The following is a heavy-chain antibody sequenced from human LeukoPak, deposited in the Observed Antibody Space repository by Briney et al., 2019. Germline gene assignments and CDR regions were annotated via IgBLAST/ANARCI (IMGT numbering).Heavy chain of an antibody. V-gene: IGHV3-23*01. CDR3: ANASWVSTADAVL. Sequence: GGSLRLSCVAPGFTFRSYAMSWVRETPARGREWVSSLRGNGDAFYADSVKGRFTLSRDESRNTVYLQLNKLRVEDTAIYYCANASWVSTADAVLWGQGTVVTVSS. CDR2: LRGNGDA. CDR1: GFTFRSYA. J-gene: IGHJ4*02. D-gene: IGHD3-16*01.